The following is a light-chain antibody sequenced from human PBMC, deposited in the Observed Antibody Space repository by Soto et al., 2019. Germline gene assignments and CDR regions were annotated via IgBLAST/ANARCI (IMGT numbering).Light chain of an antibody. CDR1: SSDVGGYNY. CDR3: SSYASSNTQL. V-gene: IGLV2-14*03. J-gene: IGLJ1*01. CDR2: DVS. Sequence: QSVLTQPASVSGSPGQSITISCTGTSSDVGGYNYVSWYQQRPGKAPKLMIYDVSNRPSGVSNHFSGSKSGNTASLTISGLQAEDEADYYCSSYASSNTQLFGTGTKVTVL.